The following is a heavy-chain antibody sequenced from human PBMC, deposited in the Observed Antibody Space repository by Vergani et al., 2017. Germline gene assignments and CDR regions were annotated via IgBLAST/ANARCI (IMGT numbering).Heavy chain of an antibody. CDR3: ARDRGCATISYYFSGAFDY. D-gene: IGHD1-26*01. CDR1: GFSFSSFG. Sequence: QVQLVESGGGVVQPGRSLRLSCAASGFSFSSFGFHWVGQAPGKGLEWVAFIHYDGSHEYYIDSVKGRFTISRDNSKNTLILQMNGLRAEDTAVYYCARDRGCATISYYFSGAFDYWGLGTLVSVSS. V-gene: IGHV3-33*01. J-gene: IGHJ4*02. CDR2: IHYDGSHE.